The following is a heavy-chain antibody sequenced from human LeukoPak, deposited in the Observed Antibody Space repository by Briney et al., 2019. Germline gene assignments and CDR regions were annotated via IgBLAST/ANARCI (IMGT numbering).Heavy chain of an antibody. CDR2: IYYSGST. V-gene: IGHV4-39*07. J-gene: IGHJ6*03. Sequence: SETLSLTCTVSGGSISSSSYYWGWIRQPPGKGLEWIGSIYYSGSTYYNPSLKSRVTISVDTSKNQFSLKLSSVTAADTAVYYCARAYRDYSDYYYMDVWGKGTTVTVSS. D-gene: IGHD1-26*01. CDR1: GGSISSSSYY. CDR3: ARAYRDYSDYYYMDV.